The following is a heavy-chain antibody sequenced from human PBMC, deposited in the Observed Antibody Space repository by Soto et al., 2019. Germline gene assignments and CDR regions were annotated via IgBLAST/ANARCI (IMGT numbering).Heavy chain of an antibody. J-gene: IGHJ4*02. D-gene: IGHD6-6*01. CDR3: ARASNRYYFDY. CDR2: IYYSGST. V-gene: IGHV4-31*03. CDR1: GGSISSGGYY. Sequence: QVQLQESGPGLVKPTQTLSLTCTVSGGSISSGGYYWSWIRQHPGKGLEWIGYIYYSGSTYYNPSLQSRVTISVDTSKNQFSLKLSSVTAADTAVYYCARASNRYYFDYWGQGTLVTVSS.